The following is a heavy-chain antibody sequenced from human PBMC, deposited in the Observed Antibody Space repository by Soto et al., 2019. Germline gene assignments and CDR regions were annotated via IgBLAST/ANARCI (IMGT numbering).Heavy chain of an antibody. Sequence: ASVKVSCKASGYTFTSYAMHWVRQAPGQRLEWMGWINAGNGNTTYSQKFQGRVTITRDTSASTAYMELSSLRSEDTAVYYCARSGYSSSWYNYYYGMDVWGQGTTVTVSS. CDR2: INAGNGNT. CDR3: ARSGYSSSWYNYYYGMDV. J-gene: IGHJ6*02. D-gene: IGHD6-13*01. V-gene: IGHV1-3*01. CDR1: GYTFTSYA.